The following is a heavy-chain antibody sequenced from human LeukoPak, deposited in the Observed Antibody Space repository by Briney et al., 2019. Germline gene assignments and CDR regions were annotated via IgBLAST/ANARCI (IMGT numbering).Heavy chain of an antibody. J-gene: IGHJ5*02. V-gene: IGHV3-33*01. CDR2: IRYDGSNK. CDR1: GFTFSNYG. Sequence: GGSLRLSCAAYGFTFSNYGMHWVRQAPGKGLEWVAVIRYDGSNKYYADSVKGRFTISRDNSKNTLYLQMNSLRVEDTAVYYCARDVGYDKNWFDPWGQGTLVTVSS. CDR3: ARDVGYDKNWFDP. D-gene: IGHD2-8*02.